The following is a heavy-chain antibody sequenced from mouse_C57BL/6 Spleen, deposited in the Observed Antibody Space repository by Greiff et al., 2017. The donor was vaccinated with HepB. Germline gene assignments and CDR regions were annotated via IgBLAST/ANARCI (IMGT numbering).Heavy chain of an antibody. Sequence: QVQLQQSGAELVRPGTSVKVSCKASGYAFTNYLIEWVKQRPGQGLEWIGVINPGSGGTNYNEKFKGKATLTADKSSSTAYMQLSNLTSEDSAVYFCARDVGWLLLDYWGQGTTLTVSS. V-gene: IGHV1-54*01. D-gene: IGHD2-3*01. CDR3: ARDVGWLLLDY. CDR2: INPGSGGT. J-gene: IGHJ2*01. CDR1: GYAFTNYL.